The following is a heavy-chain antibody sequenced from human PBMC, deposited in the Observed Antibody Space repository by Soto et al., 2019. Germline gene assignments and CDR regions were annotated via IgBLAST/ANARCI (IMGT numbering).Heavy chain of an antibody. CDR2: INPKSGGA. D-gene: IGHD1-26*01. CDR3: ARDLAKGGGSAGFDY. V-gene: IGHV1-2*02. CDR1: GYTFTVYY. Sequence: VKVSCKASGYTFTVYYMHWVRQAPGQGLEWMGWINPKSGGAMYPQKFQGRVTMTWDTSISTAYMALTRLRSDDTAVYYCARDLAKGGGSAGFDYWGQGTLVTVSS. J-gene: IGHJ4*02.